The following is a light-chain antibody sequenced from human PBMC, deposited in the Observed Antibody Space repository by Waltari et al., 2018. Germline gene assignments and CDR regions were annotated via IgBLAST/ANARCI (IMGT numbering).Light chain of an antibody. CDR1: TSNIGAGHD. Sequence: QSVLTQPPSVSGTPGQRVTISCSGSTSNIGAGHDVHWYQHLPGTAPKLLIYGNNKRPSGAPDRFSGSKSGTSASLASTGLQADDEADYFCQSFDNMLSGGVVFGGGTKLAVL. J-gene: IGLJ2*01. CDR2: GNN. V-gene: IGLV1-40*01. CDR3: QSFDNMLSGGVV.